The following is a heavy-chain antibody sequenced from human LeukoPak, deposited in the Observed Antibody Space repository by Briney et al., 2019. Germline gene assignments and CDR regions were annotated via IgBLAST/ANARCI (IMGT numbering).Heavy chain of an antibody. Sequence: SESLCLTCAVYGGSLNGYYWSWIRQPPGKGLEWIGEVNQSGSTNYNPSLKSRVTVSVDTSRDQFSLKLTSVTAADTAVYFCARGRSDYFESTGYYYFDNWGQGTLVPVYS. D-gene: IGHD3-22*01. CDR2: VNQSGST. CDR3: ARGRSDYFESTGYYYFDN. CDR1: GGSLNGYY. V-gene: IGHV4-34*01. J-gene: IGHJ4*02.